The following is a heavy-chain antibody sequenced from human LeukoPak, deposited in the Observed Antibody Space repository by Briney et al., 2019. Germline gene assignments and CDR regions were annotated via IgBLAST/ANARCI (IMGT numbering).Heavy chain of an antibody. CDR2: ISSSSSYI. J-gene: IGHJ4*02. V-gene: IGHV3-21*01. CDR3: ARSCSSTSCYSDY. CDR1: GFTFSSYS. Sequence: GGSLRLSCSASGFTFSSYSMNWVRQAPGKGLEWVSSISSSSSYIYYADSVKGRFTISRDNAKNSLYLQMNSLRAEDTAVYYCARSCSSTSCYSDYWGQGTLVTVSS. D-gene: IGHD2-2*02.